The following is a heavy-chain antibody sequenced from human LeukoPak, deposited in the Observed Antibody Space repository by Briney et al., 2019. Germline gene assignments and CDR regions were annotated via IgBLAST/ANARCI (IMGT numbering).Heavy chain of an antibody. V-gene: IGHV1-8*01. CDR3: ARPGAAAGCAY. J-gene: IGHJ4*02. Sequence: ASVTVSCTASGYSFSSYDINWVRQAPGQGLEWMGLMKPNSGNTDSAQKFQGRITMTTNTSIETAYMELSGLRSEDTAVYYCARPGAAAGCAYWGQGTLVTVSS. CDR2: MKPNSGNT. D-gene: IGHD6-13*01. CDR1: GYSFSSYD.